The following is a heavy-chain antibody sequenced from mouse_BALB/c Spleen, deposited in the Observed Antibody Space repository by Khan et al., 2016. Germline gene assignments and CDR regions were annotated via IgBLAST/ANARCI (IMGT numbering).Heavy chain of an antibody. D-gene: IGHD2-4*01. CDR1: GYTFTSYY. J-gene: IGHJ4*01. Sequence: QVQLKESGPELVKPGASVRISCKASGYTFTSYYIHWVKQRPGQGLEWIGWIYPGNVNTKYNEKFKGKATLTADKSSSTAYMQLSSLTSEDSAVYFCARRGYDYHYYAMDYWGQGTSVTVSS. CDR3: ARRGYDYHYYAMDY. V-gene: IGHV1S56*01. CDR2: IYPGNVNT.